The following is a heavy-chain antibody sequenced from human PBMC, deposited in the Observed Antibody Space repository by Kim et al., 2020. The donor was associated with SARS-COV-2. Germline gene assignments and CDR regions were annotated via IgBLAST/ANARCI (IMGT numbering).Heavy chain of an antibody. V-gene: IGHV4-39*01. Sequence: SETLSLTCTVSGGSISSSSYYWGWIRQPPGKGLEWIGSIYYSGSTYYNPSLKSRVTISVDTSKNQFSLKLSSVTAADTAVYYCASTVDTRTRDAFDIWGQGTMVTVSS. D-gene: IGHD5-18*01. CDR3: ASTVDTRTRDAFDI. J-gene: IGHJ3*02. CDR2: IYYSGST. CDR1: GGSISSSSYY.